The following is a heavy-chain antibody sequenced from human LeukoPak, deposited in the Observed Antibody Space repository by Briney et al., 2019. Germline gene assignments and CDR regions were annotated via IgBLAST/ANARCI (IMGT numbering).Heavy chain of an antibody. D-gene: IGHD4-17*01. CDR3: ARTSSTVTGAFDI. V-gene: IGHV3-74*01. CDR1: GFTFSSYW. Sequence: GGSLRLSCAASGFTFSSYWMHWVRQAPGKGLVWVSRINTDGSNTTYADSVKGRFTISRDNAKNTLYLQMNSLRAEDTAVYYCARTSSTVTGAFDIWGQGTMVTVSS. J-gene: IGHJ3*02. CDR2: INTDGSNT.